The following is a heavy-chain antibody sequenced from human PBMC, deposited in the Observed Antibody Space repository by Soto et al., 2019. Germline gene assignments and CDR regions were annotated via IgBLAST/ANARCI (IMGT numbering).Heavy chain of an antibody. D-gene: IGHD1-26*01. V-gene: IGHV3-53*04. CDR2: IYSGGST. CDR1: GFTVSSNY. Sequence: GGSLRLSCAASGFTVSSNYMSWVRQAPGKGLEWVSVIYSGGSTYYADSVKGRFTISRHNSKNTLYLQMNSLRAEDTAVYYCARGASNYYYYYYMDVWGKGTTVTVSS. J-gene: IGHJ6*03. CDR3: ARGASNYYYYYYMDV.